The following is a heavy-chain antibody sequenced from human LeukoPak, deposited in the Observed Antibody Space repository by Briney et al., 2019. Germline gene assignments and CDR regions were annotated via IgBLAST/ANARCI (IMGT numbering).Heavy chain of an antibody. CDR3: ARGAYYYYYYMDV. V-gene: IGHV1-2*02. Sequence: GASVKVSCKASGYTFTGYYTHWVRQAPGQGLEWMGWINPNSGGTNYAQKFQGRVTMTRDTSISTAYMGLSRLRSDDTAVYYCARGAYYYYYYMDVWGKGTTVTVSS. J-gene: IGHJ6*03. CDR2: INPNSGGT. CDR1: GYTFTGYY.